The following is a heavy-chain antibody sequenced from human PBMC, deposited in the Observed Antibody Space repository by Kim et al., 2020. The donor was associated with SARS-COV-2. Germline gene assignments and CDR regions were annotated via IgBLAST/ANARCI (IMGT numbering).Heavy chain of an antibody. CDR1: GGSISSSNW. CDR3: ARSGPGYDSSGYYYYYYGMDV. D-gene: IGHD3-22*01. CDR2: IYHSGST. Sequence: TLSPTCAASGGSISSSNWWSWVRQPPGKGLEWIGEIYHSGSTNYNPSLKSRVTISVDKSKNQFSLKLSSVTAADTAVYYCARSGPGYDSSGYYYYYYGMDVWGQGTTVTVSS. J-gene: IGHJ6*02. V-gene: IGHV4-4*02.